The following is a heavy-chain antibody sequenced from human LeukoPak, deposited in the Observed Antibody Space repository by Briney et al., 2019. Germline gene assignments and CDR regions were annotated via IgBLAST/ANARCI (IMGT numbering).Heavy chain of an antibody. J-gene: IGHJ4*02. D-gene: IGHD5-12*01. CDR2: INGDGSSI. CDR3: ARGPSGSAYGLLDY. CDR1: GFTFSNYW. Sequence: GGSLRLSCAGSGFTFSNYWMHWVRQAPGKGLVWVSRINGDGSSISYADSVKGRFTISRDNAKNTLYLQINSLRAEDTAVFYCARGPSGSAYGLLDYWGQGTLVTVSS. V-gene: IGHV3-74*01.